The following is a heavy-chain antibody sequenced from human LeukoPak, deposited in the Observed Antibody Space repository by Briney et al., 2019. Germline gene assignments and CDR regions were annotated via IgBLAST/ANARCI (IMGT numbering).Heavy chain of an antibody. J-gene: IGHJ6*02. CDR2: ISYDGSNK. CDR3: AGTGVVVPAASYYYYYGMDV. V-gene: IGHV3-30*04. D-gene: IGHD2-2*01. Sequence: GRSLRLSCVASGFTFSSYAMHWVRQAPGKGLEWVAVISYDGSNKYYADSVKGRFTISRDNSKNTLYLQMNSLRAEDTAVYYCAGTGVVVPAASYYYYYGMDVWGQGTTVTVSS. CDR1: GFTFSSYA.